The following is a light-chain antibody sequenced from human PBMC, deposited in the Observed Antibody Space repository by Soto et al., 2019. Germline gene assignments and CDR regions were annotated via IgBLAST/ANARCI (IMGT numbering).Light chain of an antibody. CDR1: QSVSSSY. Sequence: EIVVTQSPGTLSLSPGDRATLSCRASQSVSSSYLAWYQQKPGQAPRLLIYGASNRATGIPDRFSGSGSGTDFTLTISRLEPADFAVYYCQQYAGSPPFTFGPGTKVDIK. V-gene: IGKV3-20*01. J-gene: IGKJ3*01. CDR2: GAS. CDR3: QQYAGSPPFT.